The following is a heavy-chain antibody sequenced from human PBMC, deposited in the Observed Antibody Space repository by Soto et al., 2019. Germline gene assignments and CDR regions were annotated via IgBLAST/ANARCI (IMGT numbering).Heavy chain of an antibody. Sequence: QVQLQESGPGLVKPSQTLSLTCTVSGGSISSGGYYWSWIRQHPGKGLEWIGYISYSGGTYYNPSLKSRVTISVDSSKNQFSLKLSYVTAADTAVYYCARDSVDYYESSTYKGPSSYGMDVWGQGTTVTVSS. D-gene: IGHD3-22*01. CDR2: ISYSGGT. CDR1: GGSISSGGYY. V-gene: IGHV4-31*03. CDR3: ARDSVDYYESSTYKGPSSYGMDV. J-gene: IGHJ6*02.